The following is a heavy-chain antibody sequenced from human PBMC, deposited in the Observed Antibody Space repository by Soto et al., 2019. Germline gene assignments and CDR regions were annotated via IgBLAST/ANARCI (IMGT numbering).Heavy chain of an antibody. CDR3: AKGLQYQYYYGMDV. D-gene: IGHD4-4*01. Sequence: GGSLRLSCAASGFTFDDYAMHWVRQAPGKGLEWVSGISWNSGSIGYADSVKGRFTISRDNAKNSLYLQMNSLRAEDTALYYCAKGLQYQYYYGMDVWGQGTTVTVSS. V-gene: IGHV3-9*01. CDR2: ISWNSGSI. J-gene: IGHJ6*02. CDR1: GFTFDDYA.